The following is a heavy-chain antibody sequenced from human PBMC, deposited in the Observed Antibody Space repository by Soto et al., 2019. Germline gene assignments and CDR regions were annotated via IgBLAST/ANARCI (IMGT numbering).Heavy chain of an antibody. CDR1: GCIFSNYG. CDR2: VSFDGGIE. CDR3: ARDFTAGANYSGPYYYATDV. D-gene: IGHD1-26*01. J-gene: IGHJ6*04. V-gene: IGHV3-30*03. Sequence: VGSVRLSCAASGCIFSNYGMNCVRHAPGKWLEWVAVVSFDGGIEYYADSVKGRFTISRDNSKKTLYLQMNSLRVEDTAVYYCARDFTAGANYSGPYYYATDVLGEGTTVTVSS.